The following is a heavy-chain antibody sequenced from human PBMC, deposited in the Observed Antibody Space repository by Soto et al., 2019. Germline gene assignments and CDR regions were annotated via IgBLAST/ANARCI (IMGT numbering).Heavy chain of an antibody. Sequence: VPLVESGGGVVYPGRSLRLSCTASGFSFSSYGMHWVRQAPGKGLEWVAVISYHGINKYYADSVNGRFTISRDNSKNTVFLQMNSLRVEDTAVYYCGKYSDYGDHRDWFDPWGQGTLVTVSS. CDR2: ISYHGINK. V-gene: IGHV3-30*18. J-gene: IGHJ5*02. CDR1: GFSFSSYG. CDR3: GKYSDYGDHRDWFDP. D-gene: IGHD4-17*01.